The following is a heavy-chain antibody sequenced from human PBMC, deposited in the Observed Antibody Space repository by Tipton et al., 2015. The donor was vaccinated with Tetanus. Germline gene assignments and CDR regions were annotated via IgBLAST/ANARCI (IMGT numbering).Heavy chain of an antibody. D-gene: IGHD2-15*01. CDR2: SWYDGTDK. Sequence: SLRLSCAASGFIFSDYEMVWVRQAPGKGLEWVAVSWYDGTDKYYADSVKGRFTISRDNSKNTLYLQMNSLRAEDTAVYYCAREADCSGGSCFSGDFDNWGQGTQVTVSS. J-gene: IGHJ4*02. V-gene: IGHV3-33*08. CDR3: AREADCSGGSCFSGDFDN. CDR1: GFIFSDYE.